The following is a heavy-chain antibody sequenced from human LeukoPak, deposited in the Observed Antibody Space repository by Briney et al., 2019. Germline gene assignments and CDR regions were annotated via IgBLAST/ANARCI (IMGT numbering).Heavy chain of an antibody. CDR1: GYIFTNYG. CDR3: ARSRLRSATPDYYYYYGMDV. D-gene: IGHD2-15*01. V-gene: IGHV1-2*02. J-gene: IGHJ6*02. Sequence: ASVTVSCKASGYIFTNYGISWVRQAPGQGLEWMGWINPNSGGTNYAQKFQGRVTMTRDTSISTAYMELSRLRSDDTAVYYCARSRLRSATPDYYYYYGMDVWGQGTTVTVSS. CDR2: INPNSGGT.